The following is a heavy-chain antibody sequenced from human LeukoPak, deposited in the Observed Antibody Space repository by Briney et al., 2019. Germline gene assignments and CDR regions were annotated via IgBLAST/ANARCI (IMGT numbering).Heavy chain of an antibody. CDR3: ARLSPGYYYDSSGYWFADY. V-gene: IGHV5-51*01. CDR1: GYSFTSYW. CDR2: IYPDDSDT. J-gene: IGHJ4*02. Sequence: GESLKIFCKGSGYSFTSYWIGWVRQMPGKGLEWMGIIYPDDSDTRYSPSFQGQVTISADKSNSTAYLQWSSLKASDTAMYYCARLSPGYYYDSSGYWFADYWGQGTLVTVSS. D-gene: IGHD3-22*01.